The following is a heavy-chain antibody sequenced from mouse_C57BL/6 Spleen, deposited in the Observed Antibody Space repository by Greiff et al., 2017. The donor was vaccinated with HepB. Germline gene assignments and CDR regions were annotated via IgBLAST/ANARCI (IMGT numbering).Heavy chain of an antibody. CDR2: IHPSDSDT. D-gene: IGHD2-13*01. Sequence: QVQLQQPGAELVKPGASVKVSCKASGYTFTSYWMHWVKQRPGQGLEWIGRIHPSDSDTNYNQKFKGKATLTVDKSSSTAYMQLSSLTSEDSAVYYRAMEGFWGLNYAMDYWGQGTSVTVSS. CDR1: GYTFTSYW. CDR3: AMEGFWGLNYAMDY. V-gene: IGHV1-74*01. J-gene: IGHJ4*01.